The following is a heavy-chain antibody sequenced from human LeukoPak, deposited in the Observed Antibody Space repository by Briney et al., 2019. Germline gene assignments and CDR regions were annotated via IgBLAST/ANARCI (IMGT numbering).Heavy chain of an antibody. Sequence: SVKVSCKASGFTFTSSAMQWVRQARGQRLEWIGWIVVGSSNTNYAQKFQERVTITRDMSTSTAYMELSSLRSEDTAVYYCAADTYYYDSSGYFYWGQGTLVTVTS. CDR3: AADTYYYDSSGYFY. J-gene: IGHJ4*02. D-gene: IGHD3-22*01. CDR1: GFTFTSSA. CDR2: IVVGSSNT. V-gene: IGHV1-58*02.